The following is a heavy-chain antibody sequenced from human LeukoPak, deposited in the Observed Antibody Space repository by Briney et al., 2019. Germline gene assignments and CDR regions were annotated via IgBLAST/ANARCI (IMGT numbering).Heavy chain of an antibody. J-gene: IGHJ4*02. CDR1: GFTFSSYW. CDR2: IKQDGSEK. D-gene: IGHD5-12*01. Sequence: PGWSLRLSCAASGFTFSSYWMSWVRQAPGKGLEWVANIKQDGSEKYYVDSVKGRFTISRDNAKNSLYLQMNSLRAEDTAVYYCAATIVDIVATDNAWGQGTLVTVSS. V-gene: IGHV3-7*01. CDR3: AATIVDIVATDNA.